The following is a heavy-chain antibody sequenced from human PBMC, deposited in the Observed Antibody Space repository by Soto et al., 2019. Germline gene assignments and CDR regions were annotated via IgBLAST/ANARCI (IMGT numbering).Heavy chain of an antibody. CDR1: GGSISSYY. CDR3: ARAPRECYFDY. CDR2: IYYSGST. V-gene: IGHV4-59*01. J-gene: IGHJ4*02. D-gene: IGHD3-10*01. Sequence: QVQLQESGPGLVKPSETLSLTCTVSGGSISSYYWSWIRQPPGKGLEWIGYIYYSGSTNYNPSLKSRVTISVDTSKNQFSLKLSSVTAADTAVYYCARAPRECYFDYWGQGTLVTVSS.